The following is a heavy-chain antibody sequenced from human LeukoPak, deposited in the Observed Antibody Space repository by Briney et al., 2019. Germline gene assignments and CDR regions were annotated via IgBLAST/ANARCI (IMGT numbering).Heavy chain of an antibody. V-gene: IGHV3-74*01. D-gene: IGHD3-22*01. CDR3: ARDPRLIRSYYYDSSGYS. J-gene: IGHJ5*02. CDR2: INSDGSST. CDR1: GFTFSSYW. Sequence: GGSLRLSCAASGFTFSSYWMHWVRQAPGKGLVWVSRINSDGSSTSYADSVKGRFTISRDNAKNTLYLQMNSLRAEDTAVYYCARDPRLIRSYYYDSSGYSWGQGTLVTVSS.